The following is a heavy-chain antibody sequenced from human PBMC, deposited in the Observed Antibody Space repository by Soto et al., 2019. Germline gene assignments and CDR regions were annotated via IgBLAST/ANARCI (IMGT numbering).Heavy chain of an antibody. CDR1: GFTFSSYA. V-gene: IGHV3-23*01. CDR3: AILGLYDTSAYGS. CDR2: ISGSGAGT. Sequence: EVQLLESGGGLVQRGGSLRLSCAASGFTFSSYAMSWVRQAPGKGQEWVSGISGSGAGTYYADSVKGRFTFSGDNSKNTQYLQMSSLRAEDTAVYCCAILGLYDTSAYGSWGQGTLVTVSS. J-gene: IGHJ4*02. D-gene: IGHD3-22*01.